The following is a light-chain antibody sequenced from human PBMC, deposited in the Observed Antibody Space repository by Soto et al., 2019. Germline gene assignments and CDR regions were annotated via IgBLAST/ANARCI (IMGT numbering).Light chain of an antibody. CDR2: LNSDDSH. CDR3: QTWGTGIRV. J-gene: IGLJ3*02. Sequence: QSVLTQSPSASASLGASVKLTCTLSSGYSSFAIAWHQQQPEKGPRYLMKLNSDDSHTKGDGIPDRFSGSSSGAERYLTISSLQSEDEADYYCQTWGTGIRVFGGGTKVTVL. CDR1: SGYSSFA. V-gene: IGLV4-69*01.